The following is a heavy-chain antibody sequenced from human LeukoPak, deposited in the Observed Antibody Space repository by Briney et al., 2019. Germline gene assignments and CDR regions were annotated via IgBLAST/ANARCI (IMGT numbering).Heavy chain of an antibody. CDR1: GFTFSSYE. CDR3: ARDLRVAGTLGQPRQYFQH. J-gene: IGHJ1*01. Sequence: GGSLRLSCAASGFTFSSYEMNWVRQAPGKGLEWVSYISSSGSTIYYADSVKGRFTISRDNAKNSLYLQMNSLRAEDTAVYYCARDLRVAGTLGQPRQYFQHWGQGTLVTVSS. D-gene: IGHD6-19*01. CDR2: ISSSGSTI. V-gene: IGHV3-48*03.